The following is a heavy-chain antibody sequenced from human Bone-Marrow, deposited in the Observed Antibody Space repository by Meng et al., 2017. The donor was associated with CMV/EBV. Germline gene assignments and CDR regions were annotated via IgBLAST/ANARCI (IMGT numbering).Heavy chain of an antibody. V-gene: IGHV4-61*01. D-gene: IGHD2-15*01. Sequence: SETLSPTRTLSGPSVGSGSYYWNWIRQPPGKGLEWIVYIYYSGSTNYNPTLKSRVTISVDTSKNQSSLKLSSVTAADTAVYYCARAGYSWMKLSGGIDVWGQGNTVTVSS. CDR2: IYYSGST. CDR1: GPSVGSGSYY. J-gene: IGHJ6*02. CDR3: ARAGYSWMKLSGGIDV.